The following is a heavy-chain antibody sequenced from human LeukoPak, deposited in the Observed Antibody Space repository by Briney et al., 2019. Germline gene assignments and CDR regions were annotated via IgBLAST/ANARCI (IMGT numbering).Heavy chain of an antibody. D-gene: IGHD3-22*01. J-gene: IGHJ3*02. V-gene: IGHV1-8*03. CDR1: GYTFTSYD. CDR3: ARVRGRTMIRNTFDI. Sequence: ASVKVSCKASGYTFTSYDINWVRQATGQGREWMGWMNPNSGNTGYAQKFQGRVTITRNTSISTAYMELSSLRSEDTAVYYCARVRGRTMIRNTFDIWGQGTMVTVSS. CDR2: MNPNSGNT.